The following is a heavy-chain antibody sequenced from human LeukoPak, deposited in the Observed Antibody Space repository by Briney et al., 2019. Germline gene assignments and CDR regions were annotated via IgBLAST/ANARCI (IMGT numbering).Heavy chain of an antibody. V-gene: IGHV4-34*01. CDR3: ARGGRGAPAARRFKPGNWFDP. D-gene: IGHD2-2*01. J-gene: IGHJ5*02. CDR2: INHSGSA. CDR1: GGSFSGYH. Sequence: SETLSLTCAVYGGSFSGYHWTWIRRPPGKGLEWIGEINHSGSANYNPSLGSRVIISEDTSKNQFSLNLGSVTAADTAVYYCARGGRGAPAARRFKPGNWFDPWGQGTLVTVSS.